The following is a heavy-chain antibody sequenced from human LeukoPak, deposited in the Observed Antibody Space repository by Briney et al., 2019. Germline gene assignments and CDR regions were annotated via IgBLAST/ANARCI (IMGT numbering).Heavy chain of an antibody. CDR1: GGTFNSYA. CDR3: ARERYSYGLEFPYYFDY. Sequence: ASVKVSCKASGGTFNSYAISWVRQAPGQGLEWMGRIIPIFGTANYAQKFQGRVTITTDESTSTAYMELSSLRSEDTAVYYCARERYSYGLEFPYYFDYWGQGTLVTVSS. CDR2: IIPIFGTA. J-gene: IGHJ4*02. D-gene: IGHD5-18*01. V-gene: IGHV1-69*05.